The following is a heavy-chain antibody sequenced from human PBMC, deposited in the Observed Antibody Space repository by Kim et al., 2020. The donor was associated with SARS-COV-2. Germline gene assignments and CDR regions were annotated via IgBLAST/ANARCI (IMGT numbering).Heavy chain of an antibody. Sequence: GGSLRLSCAASGFTFSSYAMSWVRQAPGKGLEWVSAISGSGGSTYYADSVKGRFTISRDNSKNTLYLQMNSLRAEDTAVYYCAPLRAKTGWFDLWGQGTRVTVSS. CDR1: GFTFSSYA. CDR2: ISGSGGST. CDR3: APLRAKTGWFDL. D-gene: IGHD5-12*01. J-gene: IGHJ5*02. V-gene: IGHV3-23*01.